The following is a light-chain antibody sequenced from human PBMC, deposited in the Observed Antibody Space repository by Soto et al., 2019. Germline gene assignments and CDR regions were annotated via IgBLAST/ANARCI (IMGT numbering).Light chain of an antibody. Sequence: DIQMTQSPSSLSASVGDRVTITCQASQDISKYLNWYQQRPGKAPNLLIYDASSLEAGVPSRFTGSGSGTDFTFAVSSLQPEDIATYYCQQYDNPPVTFGGGTKVEIK. J-gene: IGKJ4*01. CDR2: DAS. V-gene: IGKV1-33*01. CDR3: QQYDNPPVT. CDR1: QDISKY.